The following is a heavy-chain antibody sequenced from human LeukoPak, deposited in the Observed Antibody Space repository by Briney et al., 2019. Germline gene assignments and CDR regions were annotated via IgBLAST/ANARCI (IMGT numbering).Heavy chain of an antibody. J-gene: IGHJ3*02. CDR3: ARGSGGYCSSTSRYFDAFDI. Sequence: QSGGSLRLSCAASGFTFSSYGMHWVRQAPGKGLEWVAVIWYDGSNKYYADSVKGRFTISRDNSKNTLYLQMNSLRAEDTAVYYCARGSGGYCSSTSRYFDAFDIWGQGTMVTVSS. D-gene: IGHD2-2*01. CDR1: GFTFSSYG. CDR2: IWYDGSNK. V-gene: IGHV3-33*01.